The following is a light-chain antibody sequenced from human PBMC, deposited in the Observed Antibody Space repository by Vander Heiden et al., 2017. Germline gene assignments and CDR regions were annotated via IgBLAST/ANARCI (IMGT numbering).Light chain of an antibody. CDR1: QGIRND. CDR3: RQDDSYPRT. V-gene: IGKV1-6*01. CDR2: GAS. J-gene: IGKJ1*01. Sequence: AVQMTQSPSSLSASVGDRVTIPCRASQGIRNDLGWYQQKPGQAPKVLIYGASTLHSGVASRFSGSGSGTDFVLTISGLQPEDSATYSCRQDDSYPRTFGQGTKVEIK.